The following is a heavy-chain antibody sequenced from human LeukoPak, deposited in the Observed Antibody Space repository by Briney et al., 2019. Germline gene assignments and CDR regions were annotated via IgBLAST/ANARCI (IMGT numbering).Heavy chain of an antibody. CDR3: AGAGLVRDAFDV. Sequence: ASVKVSCKASGYTFTSYGISWVRQAPGQGLEWMGWISAYNGNTNYAQKLQGRVTMTTETSTTTAYMELRSLRSDDTAIYYCAGAGLVRDAFDVWGQGTLVTVAS. V-gene: IGHV1-18*01. D-gene: IGHD3/OR15-3a*01. J-gene: IGHJ3*01. CDR2: ISAYNGNT. CDR1: GYTFTSYG.